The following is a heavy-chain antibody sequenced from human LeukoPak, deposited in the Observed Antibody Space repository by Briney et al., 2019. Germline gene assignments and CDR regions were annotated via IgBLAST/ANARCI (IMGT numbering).Heavy chain of an antibody. J-gene: IGHJ4*02. V-gene: IGHV3-23*01. CDR1: GITLSNYG. D-gene: IGHD3-10*01. CDR2: LSGSGGGT. CDR3: AKRGVVIRVFLVGFHKEAYYFDS. Sequence: GGSLRLSCAVSGITLSNYGMSWVRQAPGKGLEWVAGLSGSGGGTNYADSVQGRFTISRDNPKSTLYLQMNSLRAEDTAVYFCAKRGVVIRVFLVGFHKEAYYFDSWGQGALVTVSS.